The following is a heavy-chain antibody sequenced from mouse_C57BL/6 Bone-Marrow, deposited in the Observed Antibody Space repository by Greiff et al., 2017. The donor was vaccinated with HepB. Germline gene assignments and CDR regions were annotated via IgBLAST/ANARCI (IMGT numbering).Heavy chain of an antibody. V-gene: IGHV5-9-1*02. D-gene: IGHD4-1*01. Sequence: EVKLMEPGAGLVKPGGSLKLSCAASGFTFSSYAMSWVRQTPEKRLEWVAYISSGGDYIYYADTVKGRFTISRDNARNTRYLQMSSLKSEDTAMYYCTRELGRYFDVWGTGTTVTVSS. CDR2: ISSGGDYI. CDR3: TRELGRYFDV. J-gene: IGHJ1*03. CDR1: GFTFSSYA.